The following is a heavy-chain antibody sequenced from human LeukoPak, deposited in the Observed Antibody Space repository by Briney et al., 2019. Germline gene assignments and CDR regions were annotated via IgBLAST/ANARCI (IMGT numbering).Heavy chain of an antibody. CDR1: SGSISSCY. V-gene: IGHV4-59*01. Sequence: SETLSLTCTVSSGSISSCYWSWIRQPPGKGLEWIGYIYYSGTTNYNPSLKSRVTILADTSKNQLSLRLSSVTAADTAVYYCATLPAGPASWFDPWGQGTLVTVSS. CDR2: IYYSGTT. D-gene: IGHD2-15*01. J-gene: IGHJ5*02. CDR3: ATLPAGPASWFDP.